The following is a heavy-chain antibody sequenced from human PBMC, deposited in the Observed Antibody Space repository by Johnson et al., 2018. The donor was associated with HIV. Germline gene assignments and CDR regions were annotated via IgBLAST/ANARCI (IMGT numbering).Heavy chain of an antibody. CDR3: PVDTEAFDI. J-gene: IGHJ3*02. V-gene: IGHV3-30*02. CDR1: GFIIDDYG. D-gene: IGHD1-14*01. CDR2: IRYDGSNK. Sequence: QVQLVESGGGVVRPGGSLRLSCAASGFIIDDYGMSWVRHAPGKGLEWVAFIRYDGSNKYYADSVKGRFTISRDNSKNTLYLQMNSLRAEDTAVYYCPVDTEAFDIWGQGTKVTVSS.